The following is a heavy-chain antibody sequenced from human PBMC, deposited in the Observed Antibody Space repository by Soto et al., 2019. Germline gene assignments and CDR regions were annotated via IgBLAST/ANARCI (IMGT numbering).Heavy chain of an antibody. D-gene: IGHD1-26*01. J-gene: IGHJ6*02. CDR2: ISYDGSNE. Sequence: QVQLVESGGGVVQPGRSLRLSCAASGITFRTYGMHWVRQALGKGLEWVAVISYDGSNEYYADSVKGRFTISRDNSKNTLYLQMDSLREDDAAVYYCENSTIVHYPYDMDVWGQGTTVTVSS. CDR3: ENSTIVHYPYDMDV. V-gene: IGHV3-30*18. CDR1: GITFRTYG.